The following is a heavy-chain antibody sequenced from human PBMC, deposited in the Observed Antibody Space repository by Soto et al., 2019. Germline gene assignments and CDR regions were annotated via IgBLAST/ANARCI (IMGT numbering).Heavy chain of an antibody. CDR3: SQDLTGAFGNAFDH. CDR2: ISGGGDSR. CDR1: GFIFNDYA. Sequence: EVQILESGGGLVQPGGFLRLSCASSGFIFNDYAMSWVRLAPGKGLEWVSGISGGGDSRDYAEYVKGRFTISRDNSKNTVYLQMNSLRAEDTAIYYCSQDLTGAFGNAFDHWGQGSRCTVSS. D-gene: IGHD3-3*02. V-gene: IGHV3-23*01. J-gene: IGHJ4*02.